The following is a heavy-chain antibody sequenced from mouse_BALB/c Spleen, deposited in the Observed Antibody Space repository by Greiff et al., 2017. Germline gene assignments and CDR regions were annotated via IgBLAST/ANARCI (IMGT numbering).Heavy chain of an antibody. D-gene: IGHD2-4*01. CDR1: GYAFTNYL. V-gene: IGHV1-54*03. CDR3: ARYDYGGFAY. Sequence: VQLQQSGAELVRPGTSVKVSCKASGYAFTNYLIEWVKQRPGQGLEWIGVINPGSGGTNYNEKFKGKATLTADKSSSTAYMQLSSLTSDDSAVYFCARYDYGGFAYWGQGTLVTVSA. CDR2: INPGSGGT. J-gene: IGHJ3*01.